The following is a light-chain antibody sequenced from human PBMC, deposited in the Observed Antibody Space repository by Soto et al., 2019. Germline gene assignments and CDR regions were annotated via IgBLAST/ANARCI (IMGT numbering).Light chain of an antibody. CDR3: QHVRT. Sequence: DIQMTQSPSTLSASIGDRVTITCRASQNINNWIAWYQQKPGKAPKFLIYDASTLESGVPSRFSGSGFGTEFSLTFSSLQPDDFGSYYWQHVRTFGQGTKVEMK. CDR1: QNINNW. V-gene: IGKV1-5*01. J-gene: IGKJ1*01. CDR2: DAS.